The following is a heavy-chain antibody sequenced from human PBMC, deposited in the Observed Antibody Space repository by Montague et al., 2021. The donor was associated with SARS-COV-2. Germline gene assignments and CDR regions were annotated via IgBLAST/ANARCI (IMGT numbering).Heavy chain of an antibody. V-gene: IGHV3-23*01. CDR2: ISGGVGNT. Sequence: SLRLSCAASGFTFSAYAMNWVRQAPGRGLEWVAGISGGVGNTYYADSVKGRFTISRDNSKKALYLQLNTLRPEDTAVYYCAKGMDRMVQGIIIWENGDYFDYWGQGTLVAVSS. J-gene: IGHJ4*02. D-gene: IGHD3-10*01. CDR1: GFTFSAYA. CDR3: AKGMDRMVQGIIIWENGDYFDY.